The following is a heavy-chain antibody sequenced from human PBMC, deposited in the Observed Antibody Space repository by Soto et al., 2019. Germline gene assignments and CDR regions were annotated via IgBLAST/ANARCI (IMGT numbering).Heavy chain of an antibody. D-gene: IGHD3-10*01. CDR3: AKVGSGSYSAHS. V-gene: IGHV3-23*01. CDR2: ISFSGVNR. Sequence: EVQLLESGGGLVQPGGSLRLSCPASGFTFSSYAMNWVRQAPGKGLEWVSTISFSGVNRHYADSVKGRFTISRDNSKNTLYLQMNSLRAEDTAIYYCAKVGSGSYSAHSWGQGTLVTVSS. J-gene: IGHJ4*02. CDR1: GFTFSSYA.